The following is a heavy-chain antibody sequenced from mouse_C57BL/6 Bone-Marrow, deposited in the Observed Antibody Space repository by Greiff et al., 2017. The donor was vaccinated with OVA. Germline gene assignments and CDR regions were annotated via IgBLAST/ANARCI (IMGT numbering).Heavy chain of an antibody. V-gene: IGHV5-6*01. CDR1: GFTFSSYG. Sequence: EVKLVESGGDLVKPGGSLKLSCAASGFTFSSYGMSWVRQTPDKRLEWVATISSGGSYTYYPDSVKGRFTISRDNAKNTLYLQISSLKSEDTAMYYCARHYYGSSLYWYFDVWGTGTTVTVSS. D-gene: IGHD1-1*01. CDR3: ARHYYGSSLYWYFDV. CDR2: ISSGGSYT. J-gene: IGHJ1*03.